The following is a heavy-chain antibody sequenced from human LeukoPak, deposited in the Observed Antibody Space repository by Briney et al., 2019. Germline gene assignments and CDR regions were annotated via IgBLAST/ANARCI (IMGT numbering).Heavy chain of an antibody. V-gene: IGHV4-34*01. CDR3: ARERYYDFWSGYLPYPQTSFMDV. D-gene: IGHD3-3*01. CDR2: IYHSGST. Sequence: TSETLSLTCAVYGGSFSGYYWSWIRQPPGKGLEWIGEIYHSGSTNYNPSLKSRVTISVDKSKNQFSLKLSSVTAADTAVYYCARERYYDFWSGYLPYPQTSFMDVWGKGTTVTVSS. CDR1: GGSFSGYY. J-gene: IGHJ6*03.